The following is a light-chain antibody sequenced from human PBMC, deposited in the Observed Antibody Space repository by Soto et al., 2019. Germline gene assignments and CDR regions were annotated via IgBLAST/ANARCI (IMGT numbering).Light chain of an antibody. J-gene: IGKJ1*01. Sequence: EIVFTQSPGTLSLSPGGRATLSLRASQSVSNNYLAWYQQKPGQAPRLLIYGASNRATGIPDRFSGSGSGTDFTLTISRLEPEDFAVYYCQQYGSSGTFGQGTKVDIK. CDR2: GAS. CDR3: QQYGSSGT. CDR1: QSVSNNY. V-gene: IGKV3-20*01.